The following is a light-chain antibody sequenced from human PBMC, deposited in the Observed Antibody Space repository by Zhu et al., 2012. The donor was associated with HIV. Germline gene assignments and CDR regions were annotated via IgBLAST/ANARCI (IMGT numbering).Light chain of an antibody. CDR1: QSLNSNY. J-gene: IGKJ1*01. V-gene: IGKV3-20*01. Sequence: EIVLTQSPDTLSLSPGNRATLSCRASQSLNSNYLAWHQQKPGQAPRPLIYGASDRASGVPDRFSGSGSGTDFTLSISRLEPEDFAVYYCHQYDNSWTFGQGTKVEIK. CDR3: HQYDNSWT. CDR2: GAS.